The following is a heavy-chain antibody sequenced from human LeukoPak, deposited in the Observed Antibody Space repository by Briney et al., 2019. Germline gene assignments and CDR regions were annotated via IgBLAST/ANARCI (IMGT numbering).Heavy chain of an antibody. D-gene: IGHD4-11*01. CDR3: ARGNSNTNTVTTSSDP. V-gene: IGHV4-39*07. CDR2: IYFSGST. Sequence: KSSETLSLTCTVSGDSISSANYYWGWVRQPPGKGLEWIGSIYFSGSTYYNPSLKSRVTISVDTSKNQFSLKLSSVTAADTAVYYCARGNSNTNTVTTSSDPWGQGTLVTVSS. J-gene: IGHJ5*02. CDR1: GDSISSANYY.